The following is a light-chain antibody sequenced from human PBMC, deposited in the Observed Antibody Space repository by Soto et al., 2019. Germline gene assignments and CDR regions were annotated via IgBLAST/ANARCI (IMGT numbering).Light chain of an antibody. J-gene: IGKJ1*01. CDR3: QHYARSVAT. CDR1: QSASSSY. V-gene: IGKV3-20*01. CDR2: GAS. Sequence: EIVLTQSPGTLSLSPGERATVSCRASQSASSSYCAWYQQKPGQAPRLLISGASNRATGIPDRFSGSGSGTEFTLPISRLEPEEFAVYYCQHYARSVATFGEGNRVEIK.